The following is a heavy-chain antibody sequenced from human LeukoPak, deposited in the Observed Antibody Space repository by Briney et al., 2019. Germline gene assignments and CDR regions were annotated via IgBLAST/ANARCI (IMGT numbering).Heavy chain of an antibody. CDR1: GYTFNNYD. J-gene: IGHJ4*01. CDR2: MNPNSGNT. V-gene: IGHV1-8*01. CDR3: ARCSVGVRKRFDF. Sequence: GASVKVSCKASGYTFNNYDVYWVRQATGQGLEWLGWMNPNSGNTGYAEKFQGRLTMTMNTSITTAYMELSSLRSEDTALYYCARCSVGVRKRFDFWGHGTLVTVSS. D-gene: IGHD2-15*01.